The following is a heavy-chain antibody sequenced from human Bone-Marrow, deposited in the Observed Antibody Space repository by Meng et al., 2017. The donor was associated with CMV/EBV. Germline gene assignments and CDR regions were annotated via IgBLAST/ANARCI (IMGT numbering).Heavy chain of an antibody. V-gene: IGHV3-21*01. CDR1: GFTFDDYA. Sequence: GGSLRLSCAASGFTFDDYAMHWVRQAPGKGLEWVSGISSSSSYIYYADSVKGRFTISRDNAKNSLYLQRNSLRAEDTAGYYCGRVWGRGLLSGSYPDYWGQGTLVTVSS. CDR3: GRVWGRGLLSGSYPDY. J-gene: IGHJ4*02. D-gene: IGHD1-26*01. CDR2: ISSSSSYI.